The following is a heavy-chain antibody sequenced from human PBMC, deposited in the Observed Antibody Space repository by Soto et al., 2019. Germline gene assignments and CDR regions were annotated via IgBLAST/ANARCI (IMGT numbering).Heavy chain of an antibody. CDR2: ISNSGSI. D-gene: IGHD2-15*01. J-gene: IGHJ4*02. CDR1: GESISSYY. CDR3: VRFDRQGRGGFDY. V-gene: IGHV4-59*01. Sequence: PSDTLSLTCTVPGESISSYYWSWIRQPPGKGLEWIGYISNSGSINFHPSLKSRLNISIDTPKNQFSLKLSSVTAADTAVYYCVRFDRQGRGGFDYSGQGTLVTV.